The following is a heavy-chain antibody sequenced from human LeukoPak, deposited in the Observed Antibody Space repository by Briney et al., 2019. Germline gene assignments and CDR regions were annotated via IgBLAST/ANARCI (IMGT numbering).Heavy chain of an antibody. CDR2: ISGSGDST. CDR3: AIDPEVRRVTTYYFDY. D-gene: IGHD3-10*01. Sequence: PGGSLRLSCAASGFTFSSYAMSWVRQAPGKGLEWVSGISGSGDSTYYADSVKGRFTISRDNSKNTLYLQMNSLRAEDRAVYYCAIDPEVRRVTTYYFDYWGQGTLVTVSS. CDR1: GFTFSSYA. V-gene: IGHV3-23*01. J-gene: IGHJ4*02.